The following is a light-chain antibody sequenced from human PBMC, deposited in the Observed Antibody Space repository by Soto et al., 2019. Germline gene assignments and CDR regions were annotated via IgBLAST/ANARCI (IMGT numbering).Light chain of an antibody. CDR1: SSNIGAEYG. J-gene: IGLJ1*01. Sequence: QPVLTQPPSVSGAPGQRVTISCTGSSSNIGAEYGIRWYQHLPGTAPKLLIYGVNSRPSGVPDRFSGSKSGSSASLASAGLQAEDEADYYCQSYDDSLGGFYVFGTGTKLTVL. V-gene: IGLV1-40*01. CDR3: QSYDDSLGGFYV. CDR2: GVN.